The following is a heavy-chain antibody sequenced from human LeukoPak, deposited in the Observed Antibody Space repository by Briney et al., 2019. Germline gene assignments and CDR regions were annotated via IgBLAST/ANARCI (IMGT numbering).Heavy chain of an antibody. D-gene: IGHD2/OR15-2a*01. CDR2: INHSGST. CDR1: GGSFSGYY. J-gene: IGHJ6*02. CDR3: ARGGNTWSNYYYYYGMDV. Sequence: SETLSLTCVVYGGSFSGYYWSWIRQPPGKGLEWIGEINHSGSTNYNPSLKSRVTISVDTSKNQFSLKLSSVTAADTAVYYCARGGNTWSNYYYYYGMDVWGQGTTVTVSS. V-gene: IGHV4-34*01.